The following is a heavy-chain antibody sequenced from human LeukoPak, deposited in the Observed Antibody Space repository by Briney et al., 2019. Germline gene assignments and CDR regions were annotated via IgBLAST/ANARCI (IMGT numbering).Heavy chain of an antibody. Sequence: GASVKVSCKASGYTFTSYGISWVRQAPGQGLEWMGWISAYNGNTNYAQKLQGRVTMTTDTSTSTAYMELRSLRSDDTAVYYCARESRDYGDYWVFEAGYYFDYWGQGTLVTVSS. CDR3: ARESRDYGDYWVFEAGYYFDY. D-gene: IGHD4-17*01. CDR2: ISAYNGNT. V-gene: IGHV1-18*01. J-gene: IGHJ4*02. CDR1: GYTFTSYG.